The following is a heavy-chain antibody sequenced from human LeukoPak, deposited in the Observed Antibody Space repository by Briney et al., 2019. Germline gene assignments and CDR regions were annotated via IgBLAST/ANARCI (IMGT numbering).Heavy chain of an antibody. V-gene: IGHV3-74*01. D-gene: IGHD3-10*01. CDR2: INSDGSST. Sequence: GGSLSLSCAASGFTFSSYWMHWVRQAPGKGLVWVSRINSDGSSTSYADSVKGRFTISRDNAKNTLYLQMNSLRAEDTAVYYCARDPGLLLWFGELSSDAFDIWGQGTMVTVSS. J-gene: IGHJ3*02. CDR1: GFTFSSYW. CDR3: ARDPGLLLWFGELSSDAFDI.